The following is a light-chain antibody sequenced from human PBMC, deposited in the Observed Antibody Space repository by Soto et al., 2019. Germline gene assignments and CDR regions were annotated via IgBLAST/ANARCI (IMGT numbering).Light chain of an antibody. V-gene: IGKV1-39*01. CDR1: QSISSY. CDR2: AAS. CDR3: QQSYSTSWT. Sequence: DIQMTQSPSSLSASVGDRVTITCRASQSISSYLNWYQQKPGKAPKLPIYAASSLQSGVPSRFSGSGSGTDVTLTISSLQPEDVATYYCQQSYSTSWTFGQGTKVEIK. J-gene: IGKJ1*01.